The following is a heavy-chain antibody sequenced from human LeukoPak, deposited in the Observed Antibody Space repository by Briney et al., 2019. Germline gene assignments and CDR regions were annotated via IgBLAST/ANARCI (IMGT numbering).Heavy chain of an antibody. D-gene: IGHD3-22*01. CDR3: ARAAEDISGYYLLPNFDY. V-gene: IGHV3-30*04. J-gene: IGHJ4*02. CDR2: ISDDGRNE. CDR1: GFTFSSYA. Sequence: GRSLRLSCAASGFTFSSYAMHWVRQAPGKGLEWVAVISDDGRNEYFADSVKGRLTISRDNSKNTLYLQMNSLRAEDTAVYYCARAAEDISGYYLLPNFDYWGQGTLVTVSS.